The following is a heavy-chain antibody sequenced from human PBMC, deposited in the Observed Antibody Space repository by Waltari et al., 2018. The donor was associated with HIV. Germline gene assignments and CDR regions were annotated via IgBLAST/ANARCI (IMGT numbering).Heavy chain of an antibody. J-gene: IGHJ4*02. V-gene: IGHV4-59*01. CDR2: IHYRGTT. Sequence: QVQLQESGPGLVKPSETLSLICTVPGGSINNFYWAWIRQPPGKGLEWIGYIHYRGTTNYNPSLKGRVTISADTSQNQFSLNLNSVTAADTAVYYCAREVLIGVGVVIMDYWGQGTLVTVSS. D-gene: IGHD3-3*01. CDR3: AREVLIGVGVVIMDY. CDR1: GGSINNFY.